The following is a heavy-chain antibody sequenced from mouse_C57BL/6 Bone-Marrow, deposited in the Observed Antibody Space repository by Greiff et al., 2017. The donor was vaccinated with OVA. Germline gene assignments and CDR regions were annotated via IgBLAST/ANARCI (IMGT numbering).Heavy chain of an antibody. Sequence: VQVVESGPGLVQPSQSLSITCTVSGFSLTSYGVHWVRQSPGKGLEWLGVIWSGGSTDYNAAFISRLSISKDNSKSQVFFKMNSLQADDTAIYYCARNRLAWFAYWGQGTLVTVSA. CDR2: IWSGGST. V-gene: IGHV2-2*01. D-gene: IGHD4-1*01. CDR3: ARNRLAWFAY. J-gene: IGHJ3*01. CDR1: GFSLTSYG.